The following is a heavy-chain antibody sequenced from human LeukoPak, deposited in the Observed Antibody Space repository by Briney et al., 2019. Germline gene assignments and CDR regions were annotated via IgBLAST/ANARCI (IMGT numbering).Heavy chain of an antibody. J-gene: IGHJ6*02. Sequence: GGSLRLSCAASGFTVSSNYMSWVRQAPGKGLEWVSVIYSGGSTYYADSVKGRFTISRHNSKNALYLQMNSLRAEDTAVYYCARVTLYYYYGMDVWGQGTTVTVSS. D-gene: IGHD4-23*01. CDR2: IYSGGST. CDR1: GFTVSSNY. CDR3: ARVTLYYYYGMDV. V-gene: IGHV3-53*04.